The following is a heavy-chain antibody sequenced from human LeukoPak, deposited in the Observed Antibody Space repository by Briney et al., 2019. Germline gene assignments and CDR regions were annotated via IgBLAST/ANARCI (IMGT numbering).Heavy chain of an antibody. V-gene: IGHV3-23*01. CDR1: GFTFSSYA. CDR3: ARGVSFSPEYYFDY. D-gene: IGHD1-14*01. J-gene: IGHJ4*02. CDR2: TSGSGGTT. Sequence: GGSLRLSCAASGFTFSSYAMTWVRQAPGKGLEWVSGTSGSGGTTYYADSVKGWVTISRDNSKNTLYLQMNSLRAEDTAVYYCARGVSFSPEYYFDYWGQGTLVTVSS.